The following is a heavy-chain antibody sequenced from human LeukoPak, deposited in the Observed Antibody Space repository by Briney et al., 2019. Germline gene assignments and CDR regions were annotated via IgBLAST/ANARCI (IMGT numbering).Heavy chain of an antibody. CDR2: ISSSSSYI. J-gene: IGHJ4*02. V-gene: IGHV3-21*04. CDR3: AKNIPLYGGLGSY. Sequence: GGSLRLSCAASGFTFSSYNMNWVRQAPGKGLEWVSSISSSSSYIYYADSVKGRFTISRDNAKNSLYLQMNSLRAEDTAVYYCAKNIPLYGGLGSYWGQGTLVTVSS. CDR1: GFTFSSYN. D-gene: IGHD4-23*01.